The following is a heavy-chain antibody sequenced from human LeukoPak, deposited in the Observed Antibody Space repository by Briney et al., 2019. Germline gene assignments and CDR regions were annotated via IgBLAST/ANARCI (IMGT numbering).Heavy chain of an antibody. D-gene: IGHD3-10*01. V-gene: IGHV3-23*01. CDR2: ISGSGGST. Sequence: GGSLRLSCAASGFTLSSYAMSWVRQAPGRGLEWVSAISGSGGSTYYADSVKGRFTISRDNAKNSLYLQMNSLRAEDTAVYYCSEGFPAGVWGQGTLVTVSS. J-gene: IGHJ4*02. CDR3: SEGFPAGV. CDR1: GFTLSSYA.